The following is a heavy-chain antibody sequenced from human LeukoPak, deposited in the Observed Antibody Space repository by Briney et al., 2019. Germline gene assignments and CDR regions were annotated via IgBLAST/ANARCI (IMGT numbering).Heavy chain of an antibody. J-gene: IGHJ5*02. Sequence: GGSLRLSCAASGFTFSSYSMNWVRQAPGKGLEWVSSISSSSSYIYYADSVKGRFTISRDNSKNTLYLQMNSLRAEDTAVYYCAKGLQGYSSPWFDPWGQGTLVTVSS. V-gene: IGHV3-21*04. CDR2: ISSSSSYI. CDR1: GFTFSSYS. D-gene: IGHD4-11*01. CDR3: AKGLQGYSSPWFDP.